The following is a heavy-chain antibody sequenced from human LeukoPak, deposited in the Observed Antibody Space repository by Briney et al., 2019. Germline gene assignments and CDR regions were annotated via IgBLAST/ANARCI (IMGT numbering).Heavy chain of an antibody. V-gene: IGHV4-59*08. Sequence: PSETLSLTCTVSGGSISSYYWSWIRQPPGKGLEWIGYIYYSGSTNYNPSLKSRVTISVDTSKNQFSLKLSSVTAADTAVYYCARHVGYSGSLFDYWGQGTLVTVSS. CDR3: ARHVGYSGSLFDY. CDR2: IYYSGST. CDR1: GGSISSYY. D-gene: IGHD1-26*01. J-gene: IGHJ4*02.